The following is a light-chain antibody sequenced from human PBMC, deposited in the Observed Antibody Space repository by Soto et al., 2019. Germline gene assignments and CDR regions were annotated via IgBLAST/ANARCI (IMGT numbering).Light chain of an antibody. CDR1: QSISTF. V-gene: IGKV3-11*01. CDR3: QQRSNWPIT. Sequence: ELVMTQSPATLSVAPGERATLSCRASQSISTFLAWYQQKPGQAPRLLISGASTRATGIPARFSGSGSGTDFTLTISSLEPEDFAVYYCQQRSNWPITFGQGTRLEI. CDR2: GAS. J-gene: IGKJ5*01.